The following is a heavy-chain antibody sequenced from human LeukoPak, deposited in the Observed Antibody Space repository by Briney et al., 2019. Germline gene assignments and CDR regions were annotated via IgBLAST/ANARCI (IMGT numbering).Heavy chain of an antibody. CDR1: GCTFSSYA. J-gene: IGHJ4*02. V-gene: IGHV1-69*05. D-gene: IGHD5-18*01. Sequence: SVKVSCKASGCTFSSYAISWVRQAPGQGLEWMGGIIPIFGTANYAQKFQSRVTITTDESTSTAYMELSSLRSEATAVYYCSGGDLNAAMVFWGQGTLVTVSS. CDR3: SGGDLNAAMVF. CDR2: IIPIFGTA.